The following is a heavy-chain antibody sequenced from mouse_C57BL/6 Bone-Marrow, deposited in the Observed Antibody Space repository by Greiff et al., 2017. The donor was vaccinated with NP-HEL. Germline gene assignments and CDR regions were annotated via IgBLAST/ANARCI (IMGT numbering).Heavy chain of an antibody. J-gene: IGHJ3*01. D-gene: IGHD2-1*01. CDR3: ARGNYGIFAY. CDR1: GYSITSGYD. V-gene: IGHV3-1*01. CDR2: ISYSGST. Sequence: EVQLQQSGPGMVKPSQSLSLTCTVTGYSITSGYDWHWIRHFPGNKLEWMGYISYSGSTNYNPSLKSLISITHDTSKNHFFLKLNSVTTEDTATYYCARGNYGIFAYWGQGTLVTVSA.